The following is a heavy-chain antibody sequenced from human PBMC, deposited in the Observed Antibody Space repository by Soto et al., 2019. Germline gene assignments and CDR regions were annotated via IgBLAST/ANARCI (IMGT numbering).Heavy chain of an antibody. V-gene: IGHV1-18*01. CDR1: GYTFTSYG. Sequence: ASVKVSCKASGYTFTSYGISWVRQAPGQGLEWMGWISAYNGNTNYAQKLQGRVTMTTDTSTSTAYMELRSLRSDDTAVYYCARDLQLWPTHSAYGMLFSCPAPTGTVS. D-gene: IGHD5-18*01. J-gene: IGHJ6*02. CDR2: ISAYNGNT. CDR3: ARDLQLWPTHSAYGMLF.